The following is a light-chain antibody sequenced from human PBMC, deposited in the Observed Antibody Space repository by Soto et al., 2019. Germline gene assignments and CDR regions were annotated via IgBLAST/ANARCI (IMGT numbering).Light chain of an antibody. V-gene: IGLV2-11*01. J-gene: IGLJ1*01. CDR2: DVN. CDR1: SSDVGGYNY. Sequence: QSARTQPRSVSGSPGQSVTISCTGTSSDVGGYNYVSWYQHHPGKVPKLMIYDVNKRPSGVPDRFSGSKSGNTASLTISGLQAEDEADYYCSSYAGSYTYVLGTGTKVTVL. CDR3: SSYAGSYTYV.